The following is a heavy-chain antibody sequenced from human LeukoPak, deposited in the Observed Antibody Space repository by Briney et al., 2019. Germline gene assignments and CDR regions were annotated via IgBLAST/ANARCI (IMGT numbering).Heavy chain of an antibody. CDR1: GYTFTSYG. V-gene: IGHV1-18*01. Sequence: ASVTVSCKASGYTFTSYGISWVRQAPGQGLEWMGWISAYNGNTNYAQTLQGRVTMTTDTSTSTAYMELRSLRSDDTAVYYCARDLGLAAMATIIFDYWGQGTLVTVSS. CDR2: ISAYNGNT. CDR3: ARDLGLAAMATIIFDY. D-gene: IGHD5-24*01. J-gene: IGHJ4*02.